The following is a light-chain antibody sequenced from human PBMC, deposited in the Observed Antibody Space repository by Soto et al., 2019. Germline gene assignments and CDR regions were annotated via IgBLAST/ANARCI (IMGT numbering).Light chain of an antibody. CDR1: QNISSY. CDR2: AAS. J-gene: IGKJ1*01. V-gene: IGKV1-39*01. CDR3: QQSYSTPRT. Sequence: MTQSPSTLSASVGVSVRITCRASQNISSYLNWYQQKPGKAPKLLIYAASSLQSGVPSRFSGSGSGTDFTLTISSLQPEDFATYYCQQSYSTPRTFGQGTKVDVK.